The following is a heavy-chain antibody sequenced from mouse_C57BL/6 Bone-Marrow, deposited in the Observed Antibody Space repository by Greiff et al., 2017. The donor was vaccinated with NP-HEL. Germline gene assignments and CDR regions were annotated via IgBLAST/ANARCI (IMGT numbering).Heavy chain of an antibody. CDR1: GYTFTSYT. CDR3: ARSVWGCLYYAMDY. Sequence: QVQLQQSGAELARPGASVKMSCKASGYTFTSYTMHWVKQRPGQGLEWIGYINPSSGYTKYNQKFKDKATLTADKSSSTAYMQLSSLTSEDSAVYYCARSVWGCLYYAMDYWGQGTSVTVSS. J-gene: IGHJ4*01. CDR2: INPSSGYT. V-gene: IGHV1-4*01.